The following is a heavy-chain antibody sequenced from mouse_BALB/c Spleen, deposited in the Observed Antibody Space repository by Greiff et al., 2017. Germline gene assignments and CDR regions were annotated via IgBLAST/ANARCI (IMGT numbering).Heavy chain of an antibody. Sequence: VQGVESGAELVRPGVSVKISCKGSGYTFTDYAMHWVKQSHAKSLEWIGVISTYYGDASYNQKFKGKATMTVDKSSSTAYMELARLTSEDSAIYYCARSGYRYDPWFAYWGQGTLVTVSA. D-gene: IGHD2-14*01. V-gene: IGHV1S137*01. CDR1: GYTFTDYA. CDR3: ARSGYRYDPWFAY. CDR2: ISTYYGDA. J-gene: IGHJ3*01.